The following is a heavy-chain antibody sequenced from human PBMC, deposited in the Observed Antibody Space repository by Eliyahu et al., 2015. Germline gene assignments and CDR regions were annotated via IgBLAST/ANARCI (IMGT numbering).Heavy chain of an antibody. V-gene: IGHV4-38-2*01. Sequence: QVQLQESGPGLVKPSETLSLTCAVSXYSISXGYYWGWXRQPPGKGLEWIGXIYHSGSTYYXPSLKSRVTISVDTSKNQFSLKLSSVTAADTAVYYCASRSGQDLDYWGQGTLVTVSS. CDR2: IYHSGST. D-gene: IGHD6-25*01. CDR1: XYSISXGYY. CDR3: ASRSGQDLDY. J-gene: IGHJ4*02.